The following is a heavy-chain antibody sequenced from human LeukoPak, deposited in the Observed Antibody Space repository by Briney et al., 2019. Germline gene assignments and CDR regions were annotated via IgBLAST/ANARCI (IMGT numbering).Heavy chain of an antibody. CDR3: ARDSNWFDP. J-gene: IGHJ5*02. V-gene: IGHV4-34*01. CDR1: GGSFSGYY. Sequence: SETLSLTCAVYGGSFSGYYWSWIRQPPRKGLEWIGEINHGGSTNYNPSLKSRVTISVDTSKNQFSLKLSSVTAADTAVYYCARDSNWFDPWGQGTLVTVSS. CDR2: INHGGST.